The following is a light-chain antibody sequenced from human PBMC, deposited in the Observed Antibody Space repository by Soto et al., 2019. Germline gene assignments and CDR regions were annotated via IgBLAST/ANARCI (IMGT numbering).Light chain of an antibody. J-gene: IGLJ2*01. Sequence: QSVLPQSPSASGTPGQRVTISCSGSSSNIGRNYVYWYQQFPGTAPKLLIYRNNQRSSGVPERFSGSTSGTSASLAISGLRSEDEADYFCAAWDDSLRGVLFGGGTKLTVL. CDR2: RNN. CDR1: SSNIGRNY. V-gene: IGLV1-47*01. CDR3: AAWDDSLRGVL.